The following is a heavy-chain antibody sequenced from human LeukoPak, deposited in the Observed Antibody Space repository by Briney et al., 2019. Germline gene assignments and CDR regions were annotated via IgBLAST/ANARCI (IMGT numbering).Heavy chain of an antibody. Sequence: GGSLRLSCAASEFTFSDYYMSWIRQAPGKGLEWVSYISYSGDTIYYADSVKGRFTVSRDNAKNSVYLEMNSLRVEDTAVYYCARLGIITAAGSNDYWGQGTLVTVSS. J-gene: IGHJ4*02. V-gene: IGHV3-11*01. CDR3: ARLGIITAAGSNDY. CDR2: ISYSGDTI. D-gene: IGHD6-13*01. CDR1: EFTFSDYY.